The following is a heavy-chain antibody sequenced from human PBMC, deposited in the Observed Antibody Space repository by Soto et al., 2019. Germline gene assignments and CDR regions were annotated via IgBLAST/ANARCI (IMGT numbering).Heavy chain of an antibody. CDR1: GSTFSNFW. CDR3: ARSPRSSPYFDY. Sequence: GESPKISCQSSGSTFSNFWIGLVRQLPGKGLEWMGIIYPGDHETRYRPSFHGKVTISADRSINTAYLQWNSLEASDTAFYFCARSPRSSPYFDYWGQGALVTVSS. V-gene: IGHV5-51*01. D-gene: IGHD6-13*01. CDR2: IYPGDHET. J-gene: IGHJ4*02.